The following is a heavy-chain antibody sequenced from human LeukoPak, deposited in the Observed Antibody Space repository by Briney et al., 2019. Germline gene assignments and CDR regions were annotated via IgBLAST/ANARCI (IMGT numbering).Heavy chain of an antibody. Sequence: GGSLRLSCAASGFTFSSYWMSWVRQAPGKGLEWVAYIKHDGSARNYVDSVKGRFTISRDNAKNSLYLQMSSLRAEDTAMYYCARDYFKDYWGQGTLVTVSS. V-gene: IGHV3-7*01. CDR2: IKHDGSAR. CDR3: ARDYFKDY. D-gene: IGHD2/OR15-2a*01. CDR1: GFTFSSYW. J-gene: IGHJ4*02.